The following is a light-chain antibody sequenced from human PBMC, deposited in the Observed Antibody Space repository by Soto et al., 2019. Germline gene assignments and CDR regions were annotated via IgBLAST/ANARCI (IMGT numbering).Light chain of an antibody. J-gene: IGKJ1*01. CDR3: QQSYSTPT. V-gene: IGKV1-39*01. Sequence: DIQMTQSPSSLSASVGDRVTITCRASQSISSYLNWYQQKPGKAPKLLIYAASSLQSGVPSRFSGSASRTDFTLTISSLQPEDFATYYCQQSYSTPTFGHGTKVEIK. CDR2: AAS. CDR1: QSISSY.